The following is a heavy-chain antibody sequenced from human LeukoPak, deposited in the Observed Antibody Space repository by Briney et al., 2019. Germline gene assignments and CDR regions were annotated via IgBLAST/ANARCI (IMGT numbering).Heavy chain of an antibody. CDR3: ARDLGPEWQQLVESHYYYYYMDV. J-gene: IGHJ6*03. CDR2: IYYRGSA. Sequence: SETLSLTCIVSGGSMSSSGPYWGCIRQPPGRGLECIGCIYYRGSAFYNPSLNSRVTFSADTSKNQFSLNLTAVTAADTAVYYCARDLGPEWQQLVESHYYYYYMDVWGKGTTVTVSS. V-gene: IGHV4-39*07. CDR1: GGSMSSSGPY. D-gene: IGHD6-13*01.